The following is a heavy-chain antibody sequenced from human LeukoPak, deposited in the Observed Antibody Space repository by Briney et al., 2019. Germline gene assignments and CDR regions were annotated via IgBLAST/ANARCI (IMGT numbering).Heavy chain of an antibody. Sequence: SETLSLTCTVSGGSISSYYWSWIRQPPGKGLEWIGYIYYSGSTNYNPSLKSRVTISVDTSNNQFSLNLSSVTAADTAVYYCASLDIYGKNYFDSWGQGTLVTVSS. CDR1: GGSISSYY. CDR2: IYYSGST. CDR3: ASLDIYGKNYFDS. J-gene: IGHJ4*02. V-gene: IGHV4-59*08. D-gene: IGHD5-18*01.